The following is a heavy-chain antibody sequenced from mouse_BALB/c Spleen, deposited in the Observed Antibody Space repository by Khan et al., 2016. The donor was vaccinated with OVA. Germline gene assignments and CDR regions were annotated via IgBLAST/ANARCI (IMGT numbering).Heavy chain of an antibody. D-gene: IGHD1-2*01. V-gene: IGHV1-77*01. CDR1: GYTFTDYY. Sequence: VQLQESGAELARPGASVKLSCKASGYTFTDYYINWVKQRTGQGLEWIGEISPGSGDTYYNERFKGKATLTTDKSSSTAYMQHGSLTSEASAVYFCARRNYFGYTFAYWGQGTLVTVSA. J-gene: IGHJ3*01. CDR3: ARRNYFGYTFAY. CDR2: ISPGSGDT.